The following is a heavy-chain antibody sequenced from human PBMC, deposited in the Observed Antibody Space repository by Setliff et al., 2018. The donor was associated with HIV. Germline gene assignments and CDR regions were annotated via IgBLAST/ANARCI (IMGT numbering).Heavy chain of an antibody. CDR2: IFRSGST. Sequence: PSETLSLTCTVSGYSINNGYYWAWIRQPPGKGLEWIGSIFRSGSTYYNPSLKSRVTLSVDLSKNQFSLNLTSVSAADTAVYYCARFYGNYETDNWFDPWGHGILVTVSS. J-gene: IGHJ5*02. CDR1: GYSINNGYY. V-gene: IGHV4-38-2*02. D-gene: IGHD3-3*01. CDR3: ARFYGNYETDNWFDP.